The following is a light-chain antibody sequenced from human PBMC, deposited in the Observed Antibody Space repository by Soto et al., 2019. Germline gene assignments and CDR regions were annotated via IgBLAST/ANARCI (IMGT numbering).Light chain of an antibody. CDR1: SGDVGGYNY. Sequence: QSVLTQPASVSGSPGQSITISCTGTSGDVGGYNYVSWYQQYPGKAPKLIIHDVSNRPSGVSNRFSGSTSGNTASLTISGLQAEDETDYFCSLYSSNGSLIFGPGTKVTVL. CDR3: SLYSSNGSLI. V-gene: IGLV2-14*01. J-gene: IGLJ1*01. CDR2: DVS.